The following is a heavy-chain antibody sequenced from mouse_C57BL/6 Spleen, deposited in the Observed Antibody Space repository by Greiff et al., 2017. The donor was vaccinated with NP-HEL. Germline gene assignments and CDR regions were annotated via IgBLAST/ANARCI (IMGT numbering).Heavy chain of an antibody. CDR3: ARGYYGSSHWYFDV. J-gene: IGHJ1*03. D-gene: IGHD1-1*01. Sequence: VQLQQSGAELVKPGASVKISCKASGYAFSSYWMNWVKQRPGKGLEWIGQIYPGDGDTNYNGKFKGKATLTADKSSSTAYMQLSSLTSEDSAVYFCARGYYGSSHWYFDVWGTGTTVNVSS. V-gene: IGHV1-80*01. CDR1: GYAFSSYW. CDR2: IYPGDGDT.